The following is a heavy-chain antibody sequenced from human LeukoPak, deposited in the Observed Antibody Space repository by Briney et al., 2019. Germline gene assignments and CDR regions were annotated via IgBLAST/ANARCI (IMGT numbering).Heavy chain of an antibody. J-gene: IGHJ3*02. CDR3: VRNGGYAFDI. CDR1: GFTFSSYW. CDR2: INSDGSTT. Sequence: GGSLTLSCAASGFTFSSYWLHWIRQAPGKGLVWVSGINSDGSTTSYADSVKGLSTSSNANANNTLLQQRTSPGAEATAEYYWVRNGGYAFDIWGQGTMVTVSS. V-gene: IGHV3-74*01.